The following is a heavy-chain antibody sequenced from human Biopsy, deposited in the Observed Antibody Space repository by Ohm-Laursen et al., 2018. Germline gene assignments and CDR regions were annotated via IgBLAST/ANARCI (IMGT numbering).Heavy chain of an antibody. V-gene: IGHV3-30-3*01. Sequence: SLRLSCAASGFTFSSYAIHWVRQAPGKGLEWVSLISNDGSIRYYGDFVKGRFTISRDSGKNTVYLQMNSLRAEDTAVYYCARPNLREWELHNAFDIWGQGTMVTVSS. CDR3: ARPNLREWELHNAFDI. CDR2: ISNDGSIR. CDR1: GFTFSSYA. D-gene: IGHD1-26*01. J-gene: IGHJ3*02.